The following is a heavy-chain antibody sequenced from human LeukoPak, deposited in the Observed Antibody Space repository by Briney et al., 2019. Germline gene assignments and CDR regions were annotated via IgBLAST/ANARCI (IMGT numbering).Heavy chain of an antibody. J-gene: IGHJ4*02. V-gene: IGHV1-46*01. CDR2: INPTGGST. D-gene: IGHD1-14*01. Sequence: ASVKVSCKASGYTFTPYFIHWMRQAPGQGLEWMGIINPTGGSTTYAQKFQGRFTVTRDMSTSTVYMELSSLTSEDTAVYYCARDRVIVGGTATYNFDHWGQGTQVTVSS. CDR1: GYTFTPYF. CDR3: ARDRVIVGGTATYNFDH.